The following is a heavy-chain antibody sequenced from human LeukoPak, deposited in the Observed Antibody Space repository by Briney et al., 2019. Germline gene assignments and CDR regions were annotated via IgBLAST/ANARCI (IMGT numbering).Heavy chain of an antibody. Sequence: GGSLRLSCAASGFTFSTYAMIWVRQAPGKGLEWVSVIGGSGSYAYYADSVKGRFTISRDNSKDTLYLQMNSLRAEDTAVYYCARDWYDYWGQGTLVTVSS. V-gene: IGHV3-23*01. CDR3: ARDWYDY. J-gene: IGHJ4*02. CDR2: IGGSGSYA. CDR1: GFTFSTYA. D-gene: IGHD6-13*01.